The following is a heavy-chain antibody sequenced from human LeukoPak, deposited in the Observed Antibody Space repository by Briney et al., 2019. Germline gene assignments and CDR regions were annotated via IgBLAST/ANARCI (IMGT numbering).Heavy chain of an antibody. Sequence: GASVKVSCKASGYTFTSYYMHWVRQAPGQGLEWMGIINPSGGSTSYAQRFQGRVTMTRDTSTSTVYMELSSLRSEDTAVYYCARDFQRRNGFDPWGQGTLVTVSS. CDR3: ARDFQRRNGFDP. CDR1: GYTFTSYY. J-gene: IGHJ5*02. V-gene: IGHV1-46*01. CDR2: INPSGGST.